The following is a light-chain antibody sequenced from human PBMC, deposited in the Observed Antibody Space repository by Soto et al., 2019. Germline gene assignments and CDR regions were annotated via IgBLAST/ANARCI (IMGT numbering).Light chain of an antibody. CDR3: QQYFRWYT. Sequence: DIVMTQSPDSLAVSLGERATINCKSSQSVLYSSNDKNYLAWYQQKPGQPPKLLIYWASTRESGVPDRFSGSGSGTDFSLTISSLQAEDVAVYYCQQYFRWYTFGQGTKLEIK. CDR2: WAS. V-gene: IGKV4-1*01. CDR1: QSVLYSSNDKNY. J-gene: IGKJ2*01.